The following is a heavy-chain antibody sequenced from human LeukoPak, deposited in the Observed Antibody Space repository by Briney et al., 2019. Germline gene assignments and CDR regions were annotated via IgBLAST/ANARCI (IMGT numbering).Heavy chain of an antibody. D-gene: IGHD2-8*01. CDR1: GGSISSSYY. V-gene: IGHV4-39*01. CDR3: ARTSVDCTNGVCPYYFDY. J-gene: IGHJ4*02. Sequence: PSETLSLTCTVSGGSISSSYYWGWIRQPPGKGLEWIGNIYYSVSTYYNPSLKSRVTISVDTSKNQFSLKLSSVTAADTAVYYCARTSVDCTNGVCPYYFDYWGQGTLVTVSS. CDR2: IYYSVST.